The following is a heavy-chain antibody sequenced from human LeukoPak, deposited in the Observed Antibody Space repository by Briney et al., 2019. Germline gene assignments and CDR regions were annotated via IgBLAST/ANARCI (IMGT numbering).Heavy chain of an antibody. V-gene: IGHV1-24*01. CDR2: SDPEDGET. CDR3: VTDRARLFWYFDL. Sequence: ALVKVSCKVSGSTLSDLSIHWVRQAPGKGLEYVGGSDPEDGETFHAQNFQGRVTMTEDTSIDTAYMELSSLRSEDTAVYYCVTDRARLFWYFDLWGRVTLVTVSS. D-gene: IGHD2-21*02. CDR1: GSTLSDLS. J-gene: IGHJ2*01.